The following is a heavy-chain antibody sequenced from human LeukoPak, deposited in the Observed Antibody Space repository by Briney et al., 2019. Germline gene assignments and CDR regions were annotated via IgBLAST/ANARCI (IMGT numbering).Heavy chain of an antibody. D-gene: IGHD6-13*01. J-gene: IGHJ4*02. CDR1: GFTFSSYA. Sequence: GGSLRLSCAASGFTFSSYAMSWVRQAPGKGLEWVSAISGSGGSTYYADSVKDRFTISRDNSKNTLYLQMNSLRAEDTAVYYCAKDGYSSSWYEYYFDYWGQGTLVTVSS. CDR2: ISGSGGST. CDR3: AKDGYSSSWYEYYFDY. V-gene: IGHV3-23*01.